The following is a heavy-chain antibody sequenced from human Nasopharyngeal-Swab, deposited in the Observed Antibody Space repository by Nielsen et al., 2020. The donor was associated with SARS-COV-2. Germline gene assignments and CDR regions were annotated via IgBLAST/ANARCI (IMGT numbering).Heavy chain of an antibody. Sequence: GSLRLSCAASGFTFSSYAMHWVRQAPGKGLEWVAVISYDGSNKYYADSVKGRFTISRDNSKNTLYLQMNSLRAEDTAVYYCARDYGGKKRDAFDIWGQGTMVTVSS. D-gene: IGHD4-23*01. J-gene: IGHJ3*02. CDR2: ISYDGSNK. CDR1: GFTFSSYA. CDR3: ARDYGGKKRDAFDI. V-gene: IGHV3-30*04.